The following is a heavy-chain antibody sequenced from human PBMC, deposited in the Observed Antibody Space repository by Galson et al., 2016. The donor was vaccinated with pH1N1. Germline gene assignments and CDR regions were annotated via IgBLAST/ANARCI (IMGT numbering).Heavy chain of an antibody. V-gene: IGHV1-69*06. CDR1: GGTISEYA. CDR2: IIPIFGTP. D-gene: IGHD3-3*01. J-gene: IGHJ6*02. Sequence: SVKVSCKASGGTISEYAISWVRQAPGQGLEWMGGIIPIFGTPNYAQNFRGRLKITADKSTSTVYLEKKSLTPDDTAVYYCARGRVPIFGVIKYYGMDAWGQGTTVTVSS. CDR3: ARGRVPIFGVIKYYGMDA.